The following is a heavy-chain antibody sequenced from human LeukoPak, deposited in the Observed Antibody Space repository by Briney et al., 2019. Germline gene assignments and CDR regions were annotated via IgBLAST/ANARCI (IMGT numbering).Heavy chain of an antibody. V-gene: IGHV4-4*09. Sequence: SETLSLTCTVSGGSISSYYWSWLRQPPGKGLEWIGYIYTSGSTNYNPSLKSRVTISVDTSKNQFSLKLSSVTAADTAVYYCARHGWELRYPYYFDYWGQGTLVTVSS. J-gene: IGHJ4*02. CDR3: ARHGWELRYPYYFDY. CDR2: IYTSGST. CDR1: GGSISSYY. D-gene: IGHD1-26*01.